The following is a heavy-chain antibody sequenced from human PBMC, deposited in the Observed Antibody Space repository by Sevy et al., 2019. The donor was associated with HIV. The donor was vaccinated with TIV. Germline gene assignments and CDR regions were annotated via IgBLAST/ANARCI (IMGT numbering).Heavy chain of an antibody. CDR2: INQHGSDK. D-gene: IGHD4-17*01. CDR1: GFIFSNFW. J-gene: IGHJ4*02. V-gene: IGHV3-7*01. Sequence: GGSLRLSCAGSGFIFSNFWMTWVRQGPGKGLEWVATINQHGSDKYYVDSVKGRFTISRDNAKNSVYLQMSSLRVEDTAVYYCARDLEFYDYGDYGPAFMPDYWGQGTLVTVSS. CDR3: ARDLEFYDYGDYGPAFMPDY.